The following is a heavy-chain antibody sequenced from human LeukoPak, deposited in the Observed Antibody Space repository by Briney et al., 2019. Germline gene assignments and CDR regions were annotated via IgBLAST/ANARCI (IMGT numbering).Heavy chain of an antibody. J-gene: IGHJ4*02. Sequence: SETLSLTCTVSGGSIHAYFWSWIRQPPGKGLEWIGHIYSSGNTKYTPSLESRVTISADTSKSQFSLKLTSVTAADTAVYYCVRGATIINYWGQGTLVTVSS. CDR3: VRGATIINY. CDR1: GGSIHAYF. D-gene: IGHD5-12*01. V-gene: IGHV4-4*09. CDR2: IYSSGNT.